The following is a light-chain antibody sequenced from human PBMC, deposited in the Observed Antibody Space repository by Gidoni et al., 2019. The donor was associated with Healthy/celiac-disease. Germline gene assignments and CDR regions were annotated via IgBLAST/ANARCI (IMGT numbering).Light chain of an antibody. CDR1: QSVLYSSNNKNY. Sequence: DIVLTQSPDSLAVSLGVRATTNCKSSQSVLYSSNNKNYLAWYQQKPGQPPKLLIYWASTRESGVPDRFRGSGSGTDFTLTISRLQAEDVAVYYCQQYYSTPRTFGGGTKVEIK. CDR3: QQYYSTPRT. CDR2: WAS. J-gene: IGKJ4*01. V-gene: IGKV4-1*01.